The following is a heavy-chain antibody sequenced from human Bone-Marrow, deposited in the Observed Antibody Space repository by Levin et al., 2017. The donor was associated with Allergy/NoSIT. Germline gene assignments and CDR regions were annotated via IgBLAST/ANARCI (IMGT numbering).Heavy chain of an antibody. J-gene: IGHJ4*02. V-gene: IGHV3-11*03. D-gene: IGHD3-10*01. CDR2: ISSSSSYT. CDR1: GFTFSDYY. Sequence: GESLKISCAASGFTFSDYYMSWIRQAPGKGLEWVSYISSSSSYTNYADSVKGRFTISRDNAKNSLYLQMNSLRAEDTAVYYCASMLVYGSGRYVPGIDYWGQGTLVTVSS. CDR3: ASMLVYGSGRYVPGIDY.